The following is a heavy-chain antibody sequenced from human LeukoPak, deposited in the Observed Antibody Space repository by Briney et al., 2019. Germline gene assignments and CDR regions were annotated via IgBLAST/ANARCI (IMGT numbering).Heavy chain of an antibody. CDR1: GYTFTSYG. D-gene: IGHD6-19*01. CDR3: ARGGVSGWSHGAFDI. J-gene: IGHJ3*02. Sequence: EASVKASCKASGYTFTSYGISWVRQAPGQGLEWMGWISAYNGNTNYAQKLQGRVTMTTDTSTSTAYMELRSLRSDDTAVYYCARGGVSGWSHGAFDIWGQGTMVTVSS. V-gene: IGHV1-18*04. CDR2: ISAYNGNT.